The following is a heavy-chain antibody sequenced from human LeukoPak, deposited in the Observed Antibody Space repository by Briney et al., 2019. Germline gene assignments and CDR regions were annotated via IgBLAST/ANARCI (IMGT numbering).Heavy chain of an antibody. Sequence: GRSLRLSCAASGFTFSSFGMHWVRQAPGKGLEWVAVISYDGTNKYYADSVKGRFTISRDNTKNSVYLEMNSLRVEDTAVYYCAREFSWSGRDIWGQGTLVTVSS. V-gene: IGHV3-30*03. CDR3: AREFSWSGRDI. J-gene: IGHJ1*01. CDR2: ISYDGTNK. D-gene: IGHD1-14*01. CDR1: GFTFSSFG.